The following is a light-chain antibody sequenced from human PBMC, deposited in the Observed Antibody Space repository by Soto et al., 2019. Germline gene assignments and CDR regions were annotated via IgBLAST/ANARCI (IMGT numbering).Light chain of an antibody. J-gene: IGKJ3*01. V-gene: IGKV1-39*01. CDR3: QQSYSTPRA. Sequence: DIQMTQSPSSLSASVGDRVTITCRASQTISSYLNWYQQKPGKAPKLLIYTASSLQSGVPSRFSGSGSGTDSTLTISSLQPEDFATYFCQQSYSTPRAFGPGTKVHIK. CDR1: QTISSY. CDR2: TAS.